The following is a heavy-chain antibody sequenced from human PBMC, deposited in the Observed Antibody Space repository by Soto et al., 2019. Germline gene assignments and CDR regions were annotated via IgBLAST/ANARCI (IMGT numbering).Heavy chain of an antibody. D-gene: IGHD1-26*01. V-gene: IGHV3-23*01. CDR3: ARDMSGGTYNYYYGMDV. CDR2: ISGSGSPT. Sequence: EVQLLESGGGLGQPGGSLRLSCAASGFTFSSYAMTWVRQAPGRGLEWVSAISGSGSPTYYADSVKGRFTISRDNSKNTLYLQMNSLRADDTAVYYCARDMSGGTYNYYYGMDVWGQGTTVTFSS. CDR1: GFTFSSYA. J-gene: IGHJ6*02.